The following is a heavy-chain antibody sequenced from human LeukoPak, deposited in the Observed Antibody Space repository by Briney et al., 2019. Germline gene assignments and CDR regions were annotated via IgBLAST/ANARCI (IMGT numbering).Heavy chain of an antibody. D-gene: IGHD2-15*01. CDR1: GFTFSSYW. Sequence: GGSLRLSCAASGFTFSSYWMSWVRQDPGKGLEWVANIKQDGSEKYYVDSVKGRLTISRDNAKNSLYLQMNSLRAEDTAVYYCVRDYCSGGTCYSGYWGQGTLVTVSS. CDR2: IKQDGSEK. CDR3: VRDYCSGGTCYSGY. V-gene: IGHV3-7*05. J-gene: IGHJ4*02.